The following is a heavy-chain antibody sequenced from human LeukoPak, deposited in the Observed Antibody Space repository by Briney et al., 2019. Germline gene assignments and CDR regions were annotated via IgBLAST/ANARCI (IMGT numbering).Heavy chain of an antibody. Sequence: GGSLRLSCTASGFAFDEHGMSWVRQVPGKGLEWVSGINWSGGSTGYADPLRGRFTISRDNAKNYLYLQMNSLRVEDTALYHCAKGSGSWADYWGQGTLVTVSS. CDR2: INWSGGST. J-gene: IGHJ4*02. D-gene: IGHD2-15*01. CDR1: GFAFDEHG. CDR3: AKGSGSWADY. V-gene: IGHV3-20*01.